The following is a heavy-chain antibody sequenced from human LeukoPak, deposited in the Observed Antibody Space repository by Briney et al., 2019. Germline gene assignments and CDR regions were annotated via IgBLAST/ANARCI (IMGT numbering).Heavy chain of an antibody. Sequence: SETLSLTCSVSGGSFSAYYWTWIRQPPGKALEFIGYVYFTGTTNYSPSLQSRVTISIDTSKSQFSLKLRSVTAADTAVYFCARIDGDLLDSWGQGTLVAVSS. D-gene: IGHD4-17*01. J-gene: IGHJ4*02. CDR3: ARIDGDLLDS. CDR2: VYFTGTT. CDR1: GGSFSAYY. V-gene: IGHV4-59*08.